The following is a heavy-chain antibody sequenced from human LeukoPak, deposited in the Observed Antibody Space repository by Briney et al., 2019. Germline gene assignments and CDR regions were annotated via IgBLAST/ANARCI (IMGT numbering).Heavy chain of an antibody. J-gene: IGHJ4*02. V-gene: IGHV3-23*01. D-gene: IGHD2-2*01. CDR2: ISGSGVST. CDR1: GFTFSTYA. CDR3: AKDWGMGDQLLRIDY. Sequence: QTGGSLRSSCTAPGFTFSTYAMNWVRKAPGKGLDWFSGISGSGVSTYYADSVKGRFTISRDNSNNTLYLQMSSLGAEDTAVYYCAKDWGMGDQLLRIDYWGQGTLVTVSS.